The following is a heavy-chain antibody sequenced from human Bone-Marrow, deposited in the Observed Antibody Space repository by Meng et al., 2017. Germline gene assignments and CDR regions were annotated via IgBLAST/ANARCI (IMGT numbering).Heavy chain of an antibody. V-gene: IGHV3-7*01. CDR3: AMGWGSSRAFDF. CDR2: IKADGSER. J-gene: IGHJ4*02. D-gene: IGHD6-6*01. Sequence: GESLKISCAASGFTFSNYWMTWVRQAPGKGLEWAANIKADGSERFYVGSVKGRFTISRDNAMNSLYLQMNSLRAEDTALYYCAMGWGSSRAFDFWGQGTLVTVSS. CDR1: GFTFSNYW.